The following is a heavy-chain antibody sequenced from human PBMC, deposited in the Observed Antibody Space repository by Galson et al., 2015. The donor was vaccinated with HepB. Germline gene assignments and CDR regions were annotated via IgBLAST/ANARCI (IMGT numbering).Heavy chain of an antibody. CDR2: INPSDSSV. D-gene: IGHD1-26*01. Sequence: SGAEVKKPGESLRISCKGSGYSFTSYWISWVRQMPGRGLEWMGRINPSDSSVNYSPSFQGHVSISVDKSISTSYLQWSSVKASDTAMYYCASGPLGSRDAFDIWGQGTMVTVSS. V-gene: IGHV5-10-1*01. CDR1: GYSFTSYW. CDR3: ASGPLGSRDAFDI. J-gene: IGHJ3*02.